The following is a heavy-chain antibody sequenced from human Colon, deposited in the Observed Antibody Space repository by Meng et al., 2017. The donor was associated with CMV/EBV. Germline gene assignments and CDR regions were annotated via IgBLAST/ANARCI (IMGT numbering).Heavy chain of an antibody. CDR2: VTRDTMI. CDR1: GFTISDRH. V-gene: IGHV3-11*01. D-gene: IGHD1-14*01. Sequence: GESLKISCEVSGFTISDRHMSWIRQASGEGLEWIIYVTRDTMIYSADSVRGRFTISRDNAKNSMYLQLNSLRAEDTAVYYCVSGITGRPESEYWGQGTTVTVSS. J-gene: IGHJ6*02. CDR3: VSGITGRPESEY.